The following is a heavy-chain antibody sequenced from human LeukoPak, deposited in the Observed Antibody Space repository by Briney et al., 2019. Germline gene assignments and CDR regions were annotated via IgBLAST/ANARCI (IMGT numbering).Heavy chain of an antibody. Sequence: SETLSLTCAVYGGSFSGYYWSWIRQRPGKGLEWIGYIHNSGDTSYNPSLKSRVTMSLGASTNQFSLKVTSATAADTAVYFCARPKYYYETGAFAVWGQGTMVTVSS. CDR2: IHNSGDT. CDR1: GGSFSGYY. CDR3: ARPKYYYETGAFAV. V-gene: IGHV4-34*09. D-gene: IGHD3-22*01. J-gene: IGHJ3*01.